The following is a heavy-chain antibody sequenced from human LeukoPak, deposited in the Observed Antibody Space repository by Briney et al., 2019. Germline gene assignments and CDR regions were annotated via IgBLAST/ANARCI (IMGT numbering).Heavy chain of an antibody. CDR3: ARHFYGSGTYYHFGY. CDR1: GYSFPSYG. V-gene: IGHV1-18*01. D-gene: IGHD3-10*01. Sequence: ASVKVSCKASGYSFPSYGISWLRQAPGQGPEWMGWISPYNDNTNYAQKLQGRATLTTDTSTSTAYMELRSLRSDDTAVYYCARHFYGSGTYYHFGYWGQGTLVTVSS. J-gene: IGHJ4*02. CDR2: ISPYNDNT.